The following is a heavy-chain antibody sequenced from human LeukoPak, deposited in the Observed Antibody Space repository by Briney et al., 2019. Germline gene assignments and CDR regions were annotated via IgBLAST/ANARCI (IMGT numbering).Heavy chain of an antibody. D-gene: IGHD1-1*01. V-gene: IGHV4-34*01. CDR3: ARVNGNALYNWFDP. CDR2: INHSGST. J-gene: IGHJ5*02. Sequence: SETLSLTCAVYGGSFSGYYWSWIRQPPGKGLEWIGEINHSGSTNYNPSLKSRVTISVDTSKNQFSLKLSSVTAADTAVYYCARVNGNALYNWFDPWGQGTLVTVSS. CDR1: GGSFSGYY.